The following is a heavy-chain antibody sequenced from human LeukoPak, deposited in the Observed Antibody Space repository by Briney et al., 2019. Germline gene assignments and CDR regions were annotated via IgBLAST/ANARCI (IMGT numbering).Heavy chain of an antibody. CDR3: ARDCSGGSCYQWFDP. CDR1: GLSFSGQW. D-gene: IGHD2-15*01. Sequence: GGSLRLSCGGSGLSFSGQWMNWVRQAPGKGLEWVSSISSSSSYLYYADSVKGRFTSSRDNAKNSLYLQMNSLRAEDTAVYYCARDCSGGSCYQWFDPWGQGTLVTVSS. V-gene: IGHV3-21*01. CDR2: ISSSSSYL. J-gene: IGHJ5*02.